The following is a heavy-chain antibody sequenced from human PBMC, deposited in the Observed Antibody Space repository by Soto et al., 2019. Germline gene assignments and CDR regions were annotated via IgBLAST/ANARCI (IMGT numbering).Heavy chain of an antibody. Sequence: QVQLVESGGSVVQRGRSLRLSCEASGFTFTSYAMHWVRQAPGKGLERVAVISYDGINEYYADSVKGRFTISRDNSKNTLFLQMSSLRVEDTAVYCCARDRLRLEELSLIGYFDYWAQRNLVTVSS. V-gene: IGHV3-30*15. J-gene: IGHJ4*02. D-gene: IGHD3-16*02. CDR1: GFTFTSYA. CDR2: ISYDGINE. CDR3: ARDRLRLEELSLIGYFDY.